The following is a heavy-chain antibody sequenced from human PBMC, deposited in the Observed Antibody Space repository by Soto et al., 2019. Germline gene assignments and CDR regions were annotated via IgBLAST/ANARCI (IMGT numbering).Heavy chain of an antibody. CDR2: TSYDGSDK. Sequence: QVQLAESGGGVVQPGRSLRLSCVASGFTFNKYGMHWVRQAPGKGLEWVAVTSYDGSDKWYAASVKGRFTISKDNSKNMVFLQMNSLRVEDTALYYCAKADGSSTYFYYYGMDVWGLGTPVTVSS. V-gene: IGHV3-30*18. CDR3: AKADGSSTYFYYYGMDV. CDR1: GFTFNKYG. D-gene: IGHD6-13*01. J-gene: IGHJ6*02.